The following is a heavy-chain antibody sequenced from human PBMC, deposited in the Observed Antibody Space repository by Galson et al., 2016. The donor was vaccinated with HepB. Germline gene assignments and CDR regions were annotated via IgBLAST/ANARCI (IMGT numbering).Heavy chain of an antibody. CDR2: IYQTGIT. J-gene: IGHJ6*02. D-gene: IGHD3-9*01. Sequence: LSLTCAVSDGSISSYSYSWSWIRQPPGKDLEWIGHIYQTGITHYSPSLRSRVTISVDRSKNQFSLKLSSVSAADTAVYYCARGGAGYYYYGLDVWGQGTTVTVSS. CDR1: DGSISSYSYS. CDR3: ARGGAGYYYYGLDV. V-gene: IGHV4-30-2*01.